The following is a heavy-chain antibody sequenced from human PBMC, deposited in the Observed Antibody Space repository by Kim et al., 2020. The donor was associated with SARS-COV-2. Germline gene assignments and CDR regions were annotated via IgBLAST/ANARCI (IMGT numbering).Heavy chain of an antibody. D-gene: IGHD3-3*01. Sequence: SETLSLTCTVSGGSISSYYWSWIRQPPGKGLEWTGYIYYSGSTNYNPSLKSRVTISVDTSKNQFSLKLSSVTAADTAVYYCARGSSAQYYDFWSAPALTGMDVWGQGTTVTVSS. CDR3: ARGSSAQYYDFWSAPALTGMDV. CDR2: IYYSGST. J-gene: IGHJ6*02. CDR1: GGSISSYY. V-gene: IGHV4-59*01.